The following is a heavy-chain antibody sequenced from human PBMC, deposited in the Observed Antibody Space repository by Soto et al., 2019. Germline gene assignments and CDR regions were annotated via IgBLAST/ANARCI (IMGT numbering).Heavy chain of an antibody. J-gene: IGHJ4*02. CDR2: IYYSGST. CDR3: ARHYIVGGNNNFAN. V-gene: IGHV4-39*01. Sequence: QLQLQESGPGLVKPSETLSLTCTVSGASIDNDSFWGWIRQPPGKGLEWIGTIYYSGSTYYNASLKSRVTLSIDTSRSQFSLRLTSLSAADMAVYYCARHYIVGGNNNFANWGQGTLVTVSS. D-gene: IGHD1-26*01. CDR1: GASIDNDSF.